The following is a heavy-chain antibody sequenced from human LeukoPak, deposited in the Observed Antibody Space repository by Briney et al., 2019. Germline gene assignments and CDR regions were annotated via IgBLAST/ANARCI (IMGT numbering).Heavy chain of an antibody. D-gene: IGHD6-13*01. V-gene: IGHV4-61*02. Sequence: PSQTLSLTCTVSGGSLSSGSYYWSWIRQPAGKGLEWIGRIYTSGSTNYNPSLKSRVTISVDTSKNQFSLKLSSVTAADTAVYYCASKARQLALFDYWGQGTLVTVSS. CDR1: GGSLSSGSYY. J-gene: IGHJ4*02. CDR3: ASKARQLALFDY. CDR2: IYTSGST.